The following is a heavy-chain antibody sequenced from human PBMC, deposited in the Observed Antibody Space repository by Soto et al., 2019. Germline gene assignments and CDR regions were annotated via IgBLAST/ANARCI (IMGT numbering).Heavy chain of an antibody. V-gene: IGHV3-7*05. CDR1: GFTFSRYW. J-gene: IGHJ6*02. CDR2: IKQDGSEK. CDR3: ARIVGATGFYYYYGMDV. Sequence: EVELVESGGGLVQPGGSLRLSCAASGFTFSRYWMSWVRQAPEKGLEWVANIKQDGSEKYYVDSVKGRFTISRDNAKNSVYLQMNSLRAEDTAVYYCARIVGATGFYYYYGMDVWGQGTTVPVSS. D-gene: IGHD1-26*01.